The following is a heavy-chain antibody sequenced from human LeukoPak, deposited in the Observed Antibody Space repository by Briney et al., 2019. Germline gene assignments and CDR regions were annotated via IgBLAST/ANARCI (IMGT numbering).Heavy chain of an antibody. J-gene: IGHJ4*02. CDR1: GGSISSGDYY. V-gene: IGHV4-30-4*01. D-gene: IGHD4-23*01. CDR2: IYYSGST. CDR3: ARVPDYGGIDY. Sequence: SQTLSLTCTVSGGSISSGDYYWSWIRQPPGKGLQWIGYIYYSGSTYYNPSLKSPVTISVDTSKNQFSLKLSSVTAADTAVYYCARVPDYGGIDYWGQGTLVTVSS.